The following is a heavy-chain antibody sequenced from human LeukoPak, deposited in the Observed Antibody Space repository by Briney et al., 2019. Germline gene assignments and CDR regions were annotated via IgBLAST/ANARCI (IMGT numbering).Heavy chain of an antibody. V-gene: IGHV1-2*02. CDR2: IEPNSGGT. D-gene: IGHD3-10*01. J-gene: IGHJ4*02. Sequence: ASLKVSCKASGYTFTGYYMHWVRQAPGQGLEWMGWIEPNSGGTNCAQKFQGRVTMTSDTSISTAFMELSRLRSDDTAVYYCVRGDGRGEDWGQGTLVTVSS. CDR3: VRGDGRGED. CDR1: GYTFTGYY.